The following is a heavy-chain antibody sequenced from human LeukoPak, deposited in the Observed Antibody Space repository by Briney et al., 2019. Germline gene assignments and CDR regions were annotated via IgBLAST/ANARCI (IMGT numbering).Heavy chain of an antibody. CDR3: ARGGSRFRSYPLD. J-gene: IGHJ4*02. D-gene: IGHD3-16*02. Sequence: PGGSLRLSCAASGFTFSDYYMSWIRKAPGKGLEWVSYISSSGSTIYYADSVKGRFTISRDNAKNSLYLQMNNLRDEDMAVYYCARGGSRFRSYPLDWGQGTLVTVSS. CDR1: GFTFSDYY. V-gene: IGHV3-11*04. CDR2: ISSSGSTI.